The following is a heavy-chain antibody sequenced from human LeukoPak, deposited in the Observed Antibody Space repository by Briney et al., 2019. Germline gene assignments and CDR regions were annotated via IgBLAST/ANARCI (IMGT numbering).Heavy chain of an antibody. V-gene: IGHV3-21*01. CDR1: GFTFSRYS. CDR2: ISSSSSYI. J-gene: IGHJ6*04. Sequence: GGSLRLSCAACGFTFSRYSMNWARQAPGKGLEWVSSISSSSSYIYYADSVKGRFTISRDNAKNSLYLQMNSLRAEDTAVYYCARGDLYGMDVWGKGTTVTVSS. CDR3: ARGDLYGMDV.